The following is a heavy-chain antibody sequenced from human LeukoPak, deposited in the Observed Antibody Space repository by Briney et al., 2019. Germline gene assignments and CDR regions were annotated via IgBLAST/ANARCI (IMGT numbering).Heavy chain of an antibody. CDR2: IYYSGST. J-gene: IGHJ4*02. CDR1: GGAISSSSYY. V-gene: IGHV4-39*01. D-gene: IGHD5-18*01. Sequence: PSETLSLTCTVSGGAISSSSYYWGWIRQPPGKGLEWIGSIYYSGSTYYNPSLKSRVTISVDTSKNQFSLKLSSVTAADTAVYYCARLSDVDTAMAQEDYWGQGTLVTVSS. CDR3: ARLSDVDTAMAQEDY.